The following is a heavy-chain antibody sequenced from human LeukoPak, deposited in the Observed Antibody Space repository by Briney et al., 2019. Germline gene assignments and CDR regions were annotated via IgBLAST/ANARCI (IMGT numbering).Heavy chain of an antibody. CDR2: INHSGST. D-gene: IGHD1-7*01. CDR3: ARVGTGRNYDNYGMDV. Sequence: SETLSLTCAVYGGSFSGYYWSWIRQPPGKGLEWIGEINHSGSTNYNPSLKSRVTISVDTSKNQFSLKLSSVTAADTAVYYCARVGTGRNYDNYGMDVWGQGTTVTVSS. V-gene: IGHV4-34*01. J-gene: IGHJ6*02. CDR1: GGSFSGYY.